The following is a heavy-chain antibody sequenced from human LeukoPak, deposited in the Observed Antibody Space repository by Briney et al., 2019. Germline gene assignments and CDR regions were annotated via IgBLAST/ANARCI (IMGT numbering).Heavy chain of an antibody. Sequence: SETLSLTCAVYGASFGTYYWTWIRQPPGKGLEWIGDINHSGSTNYNPSLKSRVTISVDTSKNQFSLKLSSVTAADTAVYYCARLGSYYDFWSGYSSLGYFDYWGQGTLVTVSS. V-gene: IGHV4-34*01. CDR3: ARLGSYYDFWSGYSSLGYFDY. J-gene: IGHJ4*02. CDR2: INHSGST. D-gene: IGHD3-3*01. CDR1: GASFGTYY.